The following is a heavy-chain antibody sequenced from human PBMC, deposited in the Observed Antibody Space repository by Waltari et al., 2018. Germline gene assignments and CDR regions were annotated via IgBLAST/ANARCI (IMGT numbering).Heavy chain of an antibody. CDR2: GHHSGVT. V-gene: IGHV4-34*01. J-gene: IGHJ2*01. CDR3: AGYGGPAFWYFAL. CDR1: GGSFSSYY. Sequence: QVQLQQWGAGLLKPSETLSLTCSVYGGSFSSYYWTWLRQPPGKGLGWIGEGHHSGVTNYNPSLGSRVTISLDTSRNQFSLQLTSMTAADTGLYYCAGYGGPAFWYFALWGRGTQVIVSS. D-gene: IGHD3-16*01.